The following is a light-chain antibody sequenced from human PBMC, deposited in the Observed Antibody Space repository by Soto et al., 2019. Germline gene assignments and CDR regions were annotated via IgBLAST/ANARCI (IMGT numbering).Light chain of an antibody. Sequence: QSVLTQPASVSGSPGQSITISCTGTRSDVGNYNLVSWYQQRPGKAPKLMIYEGSKRPSGVSNRFSGSKSGSTASLTISGLQAADEADYYCCSYAGSSSYVFGTGTK. CDR3: CSYAGSSSYV. CDR2: EGS. CDR1: RSDVGNYNL. V-gene: IGLV2-23*01. J-gene: IGLJ1*01.